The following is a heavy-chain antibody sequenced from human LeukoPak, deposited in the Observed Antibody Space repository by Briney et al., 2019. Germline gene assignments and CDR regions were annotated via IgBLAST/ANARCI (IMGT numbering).Heavy chain of an antibody. V-gene: IGHV3-15*01. CDR1: GFSFTNAW. J-gene: IGHJ4*02. CDR2: IKSKADGETT. D-gene: IGHD3-16*02. Sequence: PGGSLRLSCAASGFSFTNAWMSWVRQAPGQGLEWVGRIKSKADGETTDYAAPVKGRFTMSRDDSKATLYLQMNSLKAEDAAVYYCATSSPVWGSYRVDYWGQGTLVTVSS. CDR3: ATSSPVWGSYRVDY.